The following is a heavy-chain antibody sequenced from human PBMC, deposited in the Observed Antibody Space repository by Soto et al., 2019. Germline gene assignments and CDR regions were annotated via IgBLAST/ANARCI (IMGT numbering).Heavy chain of an antibody. CDR3: ARVGLGAYYY. CDR1: GGIFSNFA. D-gene: IGHD6-19*01. CDR2: IIPTLGTP. J-gene: IGHJ4*02. V-gene: IGHV1-69*01. Sequence: QVQLVQSGAEVKKPGSSVKVSCKASGGIFSNFAFNWMRQATGQGLEWMGGIIPTLGTPHYAQKFLGRVTITADESTRTVYMEMSSLTVEDTAVYYCARVGLGAYYYWGQGTLVIVSS.